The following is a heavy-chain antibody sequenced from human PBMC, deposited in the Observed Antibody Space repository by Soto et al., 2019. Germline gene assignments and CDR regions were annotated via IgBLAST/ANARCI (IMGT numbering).Heavy chain of an antibody. CDR1: GGSFSGYY. CDR3: ARGEVYYYYGMDV. CDR2: INHSGST. Sequence: SETLSLTCAVYGGSFSGYYCSWIRQPPGKGLEWIGEINHSGSTNYNPSLKSRVTISVDTSKNQFSLKLSSVTAEDTAVYYCARGEVYYYYGMDVWGQGTTVTVSS. V-gene: IGHV4-34*01. J-gene: IGHJ6*02.